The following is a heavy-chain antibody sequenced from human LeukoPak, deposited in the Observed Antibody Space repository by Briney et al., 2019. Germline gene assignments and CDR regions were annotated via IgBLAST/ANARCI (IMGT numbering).Heavy chain of an antibody. CDR1: GFTFSSYG. Sequence: GGSLRLSCAASGFTFSSYGMHWVRQAPGKGLEWVAFIRYDGSNKYYADSVKGRFTISRDNSKNTLYLQMNSLRAEDTAVYYCAKDLPGGAVTVYGSGSYYNVGESDYWGQGTLVTVSS. CDR2: IRYDGSNK. V-gene: IGHV3-30*02. CDR3: AKDLPGGAVTVYGSGSYYNVGESDY. J-gene: IGHJ4*02. D-gene: IGHD3-10*01.